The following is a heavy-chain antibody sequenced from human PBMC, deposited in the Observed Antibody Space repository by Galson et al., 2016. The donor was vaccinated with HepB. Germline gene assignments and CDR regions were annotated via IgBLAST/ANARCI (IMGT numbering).Heavy chain of an antibody. CDR2: ISSSSSYT. Sequence: SLRLSCAASAFAFSDYYMSWIRQAPGKGLEWVSYISSSSSYTNYADSVKGRSTISRDNAKNSLYLQMNSLRAEDTAVYYCARDNTGSHGSGFDYWGQGTLVTVSS. CDR1: AFAFSDYY. V-gene: IGHV3-11*06. CDR3: ARDNTGSHGSGFDY. J-gene: IGHJ4*02. D-gene: IGHD2-15*01.